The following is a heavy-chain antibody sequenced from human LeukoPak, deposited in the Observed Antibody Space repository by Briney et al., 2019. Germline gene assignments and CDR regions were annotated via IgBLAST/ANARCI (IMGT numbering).Heavy chain of an antibody. J-gene: IGHJ4*02. D-gene: IGHD2-15*01. Sequence: GGSLRLSCAASGLGVSGDNMSWVRQAPGKGLEWVSVTYTDGNTYYADSMKGRFTASRDSSKNMLYLQMNSLRAEDTAVYYCARAVRSCSATRCISINSFDYWGQRTLVAVSS. CDR1: GLGVSGDN. V-gene: IGHV3-53*01. CDR3: ARAVRSCSATRCISINSFDY. CDR2: TYTDGNT.